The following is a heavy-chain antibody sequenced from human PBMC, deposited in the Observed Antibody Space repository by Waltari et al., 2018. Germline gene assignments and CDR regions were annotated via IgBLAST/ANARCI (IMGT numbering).Heavy chain of an antibody. CDR3: AIGGVETSWYWRY. CDR2: IKTDGSET. V-gene: IGHV3-7*01. D-gene: IGHD6-13*01. CDR1: GSTFSSSW. J-gene: IGHJ4*02. Sequence: EVQVVESGGGLVQPGGSLRLSCAASGSTFSSSWMTWVRQDQGKGLEWVANIKTDGSETYYVDSVKGRFTISRDNTKNSLYLQMSSLRAEDTAVYYCAIGGVETSWYWRYWGQGTLVTVSS.